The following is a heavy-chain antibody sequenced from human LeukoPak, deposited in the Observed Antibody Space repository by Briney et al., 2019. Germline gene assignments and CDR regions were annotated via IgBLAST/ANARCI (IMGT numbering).Heavy chain of an antibody. CDR3: ARDTYDILTGYKAFDY. J-gene: IGHJ4*02. V-gene: IGHV3-33*01. D-gene: IGHD3-9*01. Sequence: GRPLRLSCAASGFNFRSYGMHWLRQAPGKALVGVAVVWYDETNKYYADSVKGRFTISRDSSKNTLYLQMNSLRAEDTAVYYCARDTYDILTGYKAFDYWGQGTLVTVSS. CDR2: VWYDETNK. CDR1: GFNFRSYG.